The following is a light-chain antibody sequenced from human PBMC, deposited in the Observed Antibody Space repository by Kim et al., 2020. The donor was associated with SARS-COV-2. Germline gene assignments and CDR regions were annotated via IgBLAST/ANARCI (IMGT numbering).Light chain of an antibody. J-gene: IGLJ3*02. Sequence: SLSPGQTAISTCSGDKCGNKNVCWYQQTPCQSPVLVIYEDHKRPSGIPERFSGSNSGNTATLTISGTQAMDEADYYCQSWDSNTGVFGGGTQLTVL. CDR2: EDH. CDR1: KCGNKN. V-gene: IGLV3-1*01. CDR3: QSWDSNTGV.